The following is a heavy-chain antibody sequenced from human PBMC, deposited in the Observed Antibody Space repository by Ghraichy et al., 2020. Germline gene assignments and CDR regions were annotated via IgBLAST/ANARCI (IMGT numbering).Heavy chain of an antibody. CDR2: IYYSGST. J-gene: IGHJ4*02. CDR1: GGSISSYY. D-gene: IGHD3-22*01. V-gene: IGHV4-59*01. CDR3: ATTDPYYYDSSGPGGGFDY. Sequence: SETLSLTCTVSGGSISSYYWSWIRQPPGKGLEWIGYIYYSGSTNYNPSLKSRVTISVDTSKNQFSLKLSSVTAADTAVYYCATTDPYYYDSSGPGGGFDYWGQGTLVTVSS.